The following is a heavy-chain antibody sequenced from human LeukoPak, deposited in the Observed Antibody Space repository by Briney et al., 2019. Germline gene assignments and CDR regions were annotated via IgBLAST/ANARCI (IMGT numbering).Heavy chain of an antibody. CDR1: GGSFSGYY. J-gene: IGHJ4*02. D-gene: IGHD2-2*02. V-gene: IGHV4-34*01. CDR3: AAVPGYCSSTSCYTRRYYFDY. CDR2: INHSGST. Sequence: PSETLSLTCAVYGGSFSGYYWSRIRQPPGKGLEWIGEINHSGSTNYNPSLKSRVTISVDTSKNQFSLKLSSVTAADTAVYYCAAVPGYCSSTSCYTRRYYFDYWGQGTLVTVSS.